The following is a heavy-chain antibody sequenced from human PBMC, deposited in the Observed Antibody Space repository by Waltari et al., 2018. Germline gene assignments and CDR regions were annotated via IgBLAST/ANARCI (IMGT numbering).Heavy chain of an antibody. V-gene: IGHV1-69*01. CDR1: GGTFSNHS. CDR3: ARDSSTGGYFDY. CDR2: IIPIFGTP. J-gene: IGHJ4*02. Sequence: QVLLVQSGAEVKKPGSSVKVSCKASGGTFSNHSITWVRQAPGQGLEWMGGIIPIFGTPNYAQKFQGRVTITADESTNTTYMELSSLRSEDTAVYYCARDSSTGGYFDYWGQGTLVTVSS. D-gene: IGHD3-16*01.